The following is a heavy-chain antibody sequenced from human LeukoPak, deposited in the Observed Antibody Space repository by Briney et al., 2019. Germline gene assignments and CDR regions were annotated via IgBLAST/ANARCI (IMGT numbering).Heavy chain of an antibody. V-gene: IGHV3-48*03. CDR2: ITASATTI. CDR3: ARSGGHYKPFDY. D-gene: IGHD2-21*02. J-gene: IGHJ4*02. Sequence: QTGGSLRLSCAASGFTFTSDEMNWVRQAPGRGLEWVSHITASATTIYYADSVRGRFTISRDNARNSLYLQMNSLRAEDTAIYYCARSGGHYKPFDYWGQGTLVTVSS. CDR1: GFTFTSDE.